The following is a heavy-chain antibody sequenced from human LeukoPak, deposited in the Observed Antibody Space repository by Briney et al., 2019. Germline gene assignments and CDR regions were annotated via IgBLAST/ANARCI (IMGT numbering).Heavy chain of an antibody. CDR2: INHSGST. Sequence: PSETLSLTCAVYGGSFSGYYWSLIRQPPGKGLEWIGEINHSGSTNYNPSLKSRVTISVDTSKNQFSLKLSSVTAADTAVYYCARGLRVGMQWRGEAFDIWGQGTMVTVSS. J-gene: IGHJ3*02. V-gene: IGHV4-34*01. CDR1: GGSFSGYY. D-gene: IGHD6-19*01. CDR3: ARGLRVGMQWRGEAFDI.